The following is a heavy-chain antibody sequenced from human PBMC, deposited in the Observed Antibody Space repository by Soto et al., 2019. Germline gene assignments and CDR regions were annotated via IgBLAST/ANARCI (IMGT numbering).Heavy chain of an antibody. D-gene: IGHD1-1*01. CDR3: AKDGPTSTTGYFDH. CDR1: GFTFSSHA. V-gene: IGHV3-23*01. Sequence: GGSLRLSCAASGFTFSSHAMSWVRQAPGKGLEWVSAISAIGDNTYYTDSVKGRFTISRDNSRNTLYLQMNSLRADDTAAYYCAKDGPTSTTGYFDHWGQGTLVTVSS. J-gene: IGHJ4*02. CDR2: ISAIGDNT.